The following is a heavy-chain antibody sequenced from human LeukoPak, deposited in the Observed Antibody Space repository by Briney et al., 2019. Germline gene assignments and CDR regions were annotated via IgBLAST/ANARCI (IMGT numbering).Heavy chain of an antibody. J-gene: IGHJ6*02. CDR3: ARRGVWDNWNDVGPYYYYGMDV. V-gene: IGHV5-51*01. CDR1: GYSFTSYW. Sequence: GESLKISCKGSGYSFTSYWIGWVRQMPGKGLEWMGIIYPGDSDTRYSPSFQGQVTISADKSISTAYLQWSSRKASDTAMYYCARRGVWDNWNDVGPYYYYGMDVWGQGTTVTVSS. CDR2: IYPGDSDT. D-gene: IGHD1-20*01.